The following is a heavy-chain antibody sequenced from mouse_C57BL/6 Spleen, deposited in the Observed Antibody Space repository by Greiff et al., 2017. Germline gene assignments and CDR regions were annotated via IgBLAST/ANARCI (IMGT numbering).Heavy chain of an antibody. CDR3: ARPFTTDYAMDY. CDR1: GYSITSGYY. Sequence: EVKLQESGPGLVKPSQSLSLTCSVTGYSITSGYYWNWIRQFPGNKLEWMGYISYDGSNNYNPSLKNRISITRDTSKNQFFLKLNSVTTEDTATYYCARPFTTDYAMDYWGQGTSVTVSS. CDR2: ISYDGSN. D-gene: IGHD1-1*01. J-gene: IGHJ4*01. V-gene: IGHV3-6*01.